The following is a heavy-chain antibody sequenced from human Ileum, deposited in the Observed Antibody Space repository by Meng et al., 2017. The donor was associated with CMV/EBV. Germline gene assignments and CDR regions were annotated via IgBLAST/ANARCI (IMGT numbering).Heavy chain of an antibody. Sequence: SETLSLTCSASGASISPYYWSWVRQSPGKGLEWIGYISYSGSTLYNPSLESRVTMSVDTSKKQFSLRLSAVTAADAAVYYCARRHLAKYYFDYWGPGTLVTVSS. CDR2: ISYSGST. J-gene: IGHJ4*02. CDR1: GASISPYY. V-gene: IGHV4-59*01. CDR3: ARRHLAKYYFDY.